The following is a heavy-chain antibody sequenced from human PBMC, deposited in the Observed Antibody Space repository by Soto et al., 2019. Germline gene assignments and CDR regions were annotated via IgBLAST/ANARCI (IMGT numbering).Heavy chain of an antibody. CDR1: GFTFSNYG. CDR2: VWYDGSNI. CDR3: VRDFCAVVCLAGGGHFDQ. Sequence: QVQLVESGGATVQPGESLKLSCVASGFTFSNYGMHWVRQAPGKGLEWVATVWYDGSNIYYADSVKGRFTISRDNAKNTLYLEMSSLRADDTGVYYCVRDFCAVVCLAGGGHFDQWGQGTRVTVSS. D-gene: IGHD2-21*01. J-gene: IGHJ4*02. V-gene: IGHV3-33*08.